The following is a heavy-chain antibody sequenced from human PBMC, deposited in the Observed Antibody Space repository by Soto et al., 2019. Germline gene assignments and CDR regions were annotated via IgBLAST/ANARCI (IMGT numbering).Heavy chain of an antibody. CDR2: FSAYNGNT. J-gene: IGHJ5*02. CDR3: ARGPPRIFSVVIQP. Sequence: QVQLVQSGAEVKKPGASVKVSCKASGYTFPSYGISWVRQAPGQGLEWMGWFSAYNGNTNYAQKLQGRVTMTTDTSTSRAYMELRSLRYDDTAVYHCARGPPRIFSVVIQPWGQGTLVTVSS. D-gene: IGHD3-3*02. V-gene: IGHV1-18*01. CDR1: GYTFPSYG.